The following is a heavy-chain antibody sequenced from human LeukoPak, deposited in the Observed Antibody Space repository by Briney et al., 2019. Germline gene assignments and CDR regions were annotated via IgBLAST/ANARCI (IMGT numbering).Heavy chain of an antibody. D-gene: IGHD3-10*01. Sequence: TGGALRLSCSASGFTFCRYAMHWVREAPGKGLEYVSAICSNGGRTYYADSVKGRFTISRDNSKNTLYIQMSSLRAEDTAVYYCVKDGSGSYYTYYFDYWGQGTLVTVSS. CDR1: GFTFCRYA. CDR3: VKDGSGSYYTYYFDY. CDR2: ICSNGGRT. J-gene: IGHJ4*02. V-gene: IGHV3-64D*06.